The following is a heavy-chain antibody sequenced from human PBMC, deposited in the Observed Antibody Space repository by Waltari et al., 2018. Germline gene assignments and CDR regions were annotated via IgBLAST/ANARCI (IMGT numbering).Heavy chain of an antibody. CDR1: VDSMSSSYC. Sequence: QLQLQESGPGLVKPSGTLSLNCAVSVDSMSSSYCWSWVRQSPQKGLEWIGQVRGDGRSNYNPSFASRVTVSLDTPNHQFSLTVTSATAADTAVYYCARDRGRGLYLDTWGPGTLVTVSP. CDR3: ARDRGRGLYLDT. J-gene: IGHJ5*02. D-gene: IGHD2-15*01. V-gene: IGHV4-4*02. CDR2: VRGDGRS.